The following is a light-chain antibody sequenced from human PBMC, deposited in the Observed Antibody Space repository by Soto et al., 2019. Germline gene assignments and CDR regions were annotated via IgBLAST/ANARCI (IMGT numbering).Light chain of an antibody. CDR1: SSDIGYYNY. Sequence: QSALTQPASVSGSPGQSITISCTGSSSDIGYYNYVSWYQQHPDKAPKLMIYHVTDRPSGISSRFSGSKSGNTASLTISGLQAEDEADYYCCSYTSSTTYVFGTGTKVTVL. CDR3: CSYTSSTTYV. V-gene: IGLV2-14*03. CDR2: HVT. J-gene: IGLJ1*01.